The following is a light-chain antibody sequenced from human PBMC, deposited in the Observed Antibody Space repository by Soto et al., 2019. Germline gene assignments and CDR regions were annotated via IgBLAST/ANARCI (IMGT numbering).Light chain of an antibody. V-gene: IGKV3-20*01. CDR1: QSVTSNF. J-gene: IGKJ5*01. CDR2: GVS. Sequence: EIVLTQSPGNLSLSPGDRATLSCRASQSVTSNFLVWYQQKPGRAPRLLMYGVSNRAPGIPARFTDSGSGTDFTLTINRLEPEDFAVYYCQQYGNSEITFGQGTRLEI. CDR3: QQYGNSEIT.